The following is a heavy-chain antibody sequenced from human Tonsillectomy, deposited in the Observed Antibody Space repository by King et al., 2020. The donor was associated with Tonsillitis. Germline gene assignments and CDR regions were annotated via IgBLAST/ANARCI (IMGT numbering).Heavy chain of an antibody. V-gene: IGHV4-4*07. D-gene: IGHD3-22*01. CDR1: GASITSYY. CDR2: IFSSGIT. Sequence: QLQESGPGLVRPSETLSLTCTVSGASITSYYWSWIRRPPGKGLEWVGRIFSSGITTTNPSPRSRVTMSHVPSKHQFSLPLSSVTAADTALYYWARDLSGSSSYFSSSDSWGQGMLVTVSS. CDR3: ARDLSGSSSYFSSSDS. J-gene: IGHJ4*02.